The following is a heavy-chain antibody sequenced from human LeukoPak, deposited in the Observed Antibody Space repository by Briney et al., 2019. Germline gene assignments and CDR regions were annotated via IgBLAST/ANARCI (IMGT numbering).Heavy chain of an antibody. Sequence: GGSLRLSCAAPGLTVRSNYMGWVRQAPGKGLEWVSVIHSGGNTYYADSVKGRFTISRDNSRNTMDLQMNSLRAEDTAVYYCARCDSSRWKGIDYWGQGTLVTVSS. J-gene: IGHJ4*02. CDR1: GLTVRSNY. CDR3: ARCDSSRWKGIDY. D-gene: IGHD6-13*01. V-gene: IGHV3-53*01. CDR2: IHSGGNT.